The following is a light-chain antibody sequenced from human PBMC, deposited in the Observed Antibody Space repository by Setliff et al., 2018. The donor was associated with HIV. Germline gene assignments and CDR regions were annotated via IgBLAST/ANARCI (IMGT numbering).Light chain of an antibody. CDR3: CSYAGSYTYV. Sequence: QSALTQPASVSGSPGQSITISCTGTSGDDGSFNYVSWYQQHPGKAPKLMIYDVSKRPSGVPDRFSGSKSGNTASLTISGLQAEDEADYYCCSYAGSYTYVFGTGTKATVL. V-gene: IGLV2-11*01. J-gene: IGLJ1*01. CDR1: SGDDGSFNY. CDR2: DVS.